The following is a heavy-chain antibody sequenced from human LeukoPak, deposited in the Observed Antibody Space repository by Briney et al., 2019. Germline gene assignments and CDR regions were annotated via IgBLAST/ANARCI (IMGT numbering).Heavy chain of an antibody. Sequence: SETLSLTCAVSGGSISSSNWWSWVRQPPGKGLEWIGEIYHSGSTNYNSSLKSRVTISVDKSKNQFSLKLSSVTAADTAVYYCARLPGYSSGWYLDYWGQGTLVTVSS. D-gene: IGHD6-19*01. CDR3: ARLPGYSSGWYLDY. J-gene: IGHJ4*02. V-gene: IGHV4-4*02. CDR2: IYHSGST. CDR1: GGSISSSNW.